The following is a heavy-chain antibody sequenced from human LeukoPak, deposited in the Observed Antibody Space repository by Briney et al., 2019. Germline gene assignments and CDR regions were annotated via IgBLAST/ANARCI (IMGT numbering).Heavy chain of an antibody. CDR1: GGSISSSY. Sequence: PSETLSLTCTVSGGSISSSYWSWIRQPPGKGLEWIGYIYYSGSTNYNPSLKSRVTISVDTSKNQFSLKLSSVTAADTAVYYCARGVPPDYWGQGTLVTVSS. V-gene: IGHV4-59*01. CDR2: IYYSGST. CDR3: ARGVPPDY. D-gene: IGHD4/OR15-4a*01. J-gene: IGHJ4*02.